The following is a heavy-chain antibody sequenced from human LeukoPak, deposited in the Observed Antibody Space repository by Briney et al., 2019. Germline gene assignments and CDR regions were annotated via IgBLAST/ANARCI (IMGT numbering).Heavy chain of an antibody. CDR1: GGSISSGGYY. Sequence: SQTLSLTCTVSGGSISSGGYYWSWIRQHPGKGLEWIGYIYYSGSTYYNPSLKSRVTISVDTSKNQFSLKLSSVTAADTAVYYCARLYYGDYLFDPWGQGTLVTVSS. CDR3: ARLYYGDYLFDP. CDR2: IYYSGST. V-gene: IGHV4-31*03. D-gene: IGHD4-17*01. J-gene: IGHJ5*02.